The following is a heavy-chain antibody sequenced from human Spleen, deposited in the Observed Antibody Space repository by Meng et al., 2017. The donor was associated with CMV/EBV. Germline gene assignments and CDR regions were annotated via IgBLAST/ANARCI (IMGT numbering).Heavy chain of an antibody. CDR2: IYGGDNST. CDR1: GFTFSSYA. V-gene: IGHV3-23*03. CDR3: AKEGLRIDP. J-gene: IGHJ5*02. Sequence: GESLKISCAASGFTFSSYAMSWVRQTPGKGLEWVSVIYGGDNSTYYADSVKGRFTISRDNSKNTLYLQMNSLRAEDTAVYYCAKEGLRIDPWGQGTLVTVSS.